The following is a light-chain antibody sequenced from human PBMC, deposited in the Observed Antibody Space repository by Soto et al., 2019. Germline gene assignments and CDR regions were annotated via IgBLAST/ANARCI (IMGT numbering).Light chain of an antibody. J-gene: IGKJ3*01. CDR2: WAS. Sequence: DIVMTQSPDSLAVSLGERATINCKSSQSVLYSSNNRNYLAWYQQKPGQPPKLLIHWASTRESGVPDRFTGSGSGTDFTPTIRSLQAEYVAVYYCEEIYSSPFTFGPGTKVDIK. CDR1: QSVLYSSNNRNY. V-gene: IGKV4-1*01. CDR3: EEIYSSPFT.